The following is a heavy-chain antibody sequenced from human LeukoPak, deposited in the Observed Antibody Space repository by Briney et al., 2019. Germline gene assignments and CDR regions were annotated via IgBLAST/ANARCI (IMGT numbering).Heavy chain of an antibody. J-gene: IGHJ3*02. CDR1: GFTFNTYW. Sequence: GGSLRLSCAASGFTFNTYWMTWVRQATGKGLEWVSAIGTAGDTYYPGSVKGRFTISRENAKNSLYLQMNSLRAGDTAVYYCAREIHDAFDIWGQGTMVTVSS. CDR3: AREIHDAFDI. D-gene: IGHD5-18*01. CDR2: IGTAGDT. V-gene: IGHV3-13*01.